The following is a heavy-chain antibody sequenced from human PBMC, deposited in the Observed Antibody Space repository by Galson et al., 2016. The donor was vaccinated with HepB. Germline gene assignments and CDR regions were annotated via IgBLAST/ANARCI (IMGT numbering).Heavy chain of an antibody. D-gene: IGHD1-1*01. CDR3: ARYLSWHDGFDP. Sequence: SLRLSCAASGFTFSNYNMTWVRQAPGKGLEWVSSISGSSSSIYYADSVKGRFTISRDNAKNSLHLQMNSLRADDRAMYYCARYLSWHDGFDPWGQGTLVTVSS. J-gene: IGHJ5*02. CDR2: ISGSSSSI. V-gene: IGHV3-21*04. CDR1: GFTFSNYN.